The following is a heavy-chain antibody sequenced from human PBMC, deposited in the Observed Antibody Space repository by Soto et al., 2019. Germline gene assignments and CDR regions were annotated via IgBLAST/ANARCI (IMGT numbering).Heavy chain of an antibody. Sequence: QIQLVQSGAEVKKPGASVKVSCMTSGYTFAHYGVTWVRQAPGQGLEWMGWISAHNDDTKYEQNVQGRNTMTIESSTSTAYMELRGRRSDVTAVYYSSRYVLATWGASCWSLGFWAHGTLVTVSS. J-gene: IGHJ4*03. CDR1: GYTFAHYG. V-gene: IGHV1-18*01. CDR2: ISAHNDDT. CDR3: SRYVLATWGASCWSLGF. D-gene: IGHD2-15*01.